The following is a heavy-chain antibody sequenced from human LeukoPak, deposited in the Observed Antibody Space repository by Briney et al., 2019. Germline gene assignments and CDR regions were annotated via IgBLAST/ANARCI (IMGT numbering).Heavy chain of an antibody. CDR2: INHSGST. CDR1: GGSLSGYY. D-gene: IGHD5-24*01. Sequence: SETLSLTCAVYGGSLSGYYWSWIRQPPGKGLEWIGEINHSGSTNYNPSLKSRVTISVDTSKNQFSLKLSSVTAADTAVYYCARGFRGGYNYWGQGTLVTVSS. CDR3: ARGFRGGYNY. J-gene: IGHJ4*02. V-gene: IGHV4-34*01.